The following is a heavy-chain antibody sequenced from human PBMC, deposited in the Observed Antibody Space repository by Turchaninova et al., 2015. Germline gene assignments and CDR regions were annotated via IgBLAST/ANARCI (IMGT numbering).Heavy chain of an antibody. J-gene: IGHJ4*02. V-gene: IGHV1-46*01. CDR2: VYPWGGST. CDR1: GYTFTSSC. Sequence: QVQLVQSGAEVKRPGASVTVSCKASGYTFTSSCVHWVRQAPGQGLEWLGLVYPWGGSTTYAQNFQGRVTMTRDTSTSTVYMELSSLRSEDTAVYYCARDPVVGAIHFDYWGQGTLVTVSS. D-gene: IGHD1-26*01. CDR3: ARDPVVGAIHFDY.